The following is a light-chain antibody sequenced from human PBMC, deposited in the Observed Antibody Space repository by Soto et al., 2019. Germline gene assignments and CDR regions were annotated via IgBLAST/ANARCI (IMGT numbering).Light chain of an antibody. CDR3: QTWDTGIRV. Sequence: QPVLTQSASASASLGASVKLTCTLSSGHSSYAIAWHQQQSEKGPRYLMKLNGDGSHSKGDGIPDRFSGSSSGAERYLTISSLQSEDEADYYCQTWDTGIRVFGGGTKLTV. CDR1: SGHSSYA. V-gene: IGLV4-69*01. J-gene: IGLJ2*01. CDR2: LNGDGSH.